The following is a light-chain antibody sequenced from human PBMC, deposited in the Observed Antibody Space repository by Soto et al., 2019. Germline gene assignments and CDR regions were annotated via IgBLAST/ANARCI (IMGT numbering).Light chain of an antibody. Sequence: EIVLTQSPATLSLSLGESATLSCRASQSVSSHLARYQQKPGQGPRLLIYDASNRATGVSARFSGSGYGTDFTLTISSLEPDDFAVYYCHQRSSWPRGTFGQGTKVEIK. CDR3: HQRSSWPRGT. V-gene: IGKV3-11*01. CDR2: DAS. CDR1: QSVSSH. J-gene: IGKJ1*01.